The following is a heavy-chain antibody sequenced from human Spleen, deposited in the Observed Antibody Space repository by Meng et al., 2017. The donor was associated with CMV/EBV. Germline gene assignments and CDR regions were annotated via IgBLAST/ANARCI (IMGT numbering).Heavy chain of an antibody. Sequence: SETLSLTCTVSGGSIRSSSYYWGWIRQPPGKGLQWIGNIYYRGSTYYNPSLKSRVTISVDTSKNQFSLKLSSVTAADTAVYYCARDSEQWLVRYWGQGTLVTVSS. V-gene: IGHV4-39*07. CDR2: IYYRGST. CDR3: ARDSEQWLVRY. J-gene: IGHJ4*02. D-gene: IGHD6-19*01. CDR1: GGSIRSSSYY.